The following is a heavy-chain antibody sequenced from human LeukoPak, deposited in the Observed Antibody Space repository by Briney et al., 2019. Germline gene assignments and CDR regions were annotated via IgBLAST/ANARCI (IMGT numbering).Heavy chain of an antibody. CDR3: ARIPHPDYADAQ. J-gene: IGHJ4*02. CDR2: ISSSGYTT. CDR1: GFTFSSYE. D-gene: IGHD4-17*01. Sequence: GGSLRLSCTASGFTFSSYEMTWVRQAPGKGLEWVSNISSSGYTTSYADSVKGRFTISRDNAKNSLYLQMNSLRAEDTSVYFCARIPHPDYADAQWGQGTLVIVSS. V-gene: IGHV3-48*03.